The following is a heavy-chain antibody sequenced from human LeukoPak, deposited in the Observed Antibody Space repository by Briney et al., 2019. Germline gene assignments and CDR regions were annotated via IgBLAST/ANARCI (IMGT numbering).Heavy chain of an antibody. J-gene: IGHJ4*02. V-gene: IGHV3-30*02. D-gene: IGHD4-17*01. CDR1: GFTFSTYG. Sequence: GGSLRLSCAASGFTFSTYGMHWVRQAPGKGLEWVAFIRYDGSTKYYIDSVKGRFTVPRDNSKSTLFLQMNTLRTEDTAVYYCAKEQDRFIPRVTTDWGQGTLVTVSS. CDR2: IRYDGSTK. CDR3: AKEQDRFIPRVTTD.